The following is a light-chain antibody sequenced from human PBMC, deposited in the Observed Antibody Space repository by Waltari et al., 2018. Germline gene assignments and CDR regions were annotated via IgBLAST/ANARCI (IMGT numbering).Light chain of an antibody. CDR3: CSYAGSGIVI. V-gene: IGLV2-23*02. J-gene: IGLJ2*01. Sequence: QSALTQPASVSGSPGQSLTISCTGTSSDVGKSNLVSWYQQHPGKVPKVMIYEVTKRHSGVSNRFSGSKSGNTASLTISGLQAEDEADYYCCSYAGSGIVIFGGGTKLTVL. CDR1: SSDVGKSNL. CDR2: EVT.